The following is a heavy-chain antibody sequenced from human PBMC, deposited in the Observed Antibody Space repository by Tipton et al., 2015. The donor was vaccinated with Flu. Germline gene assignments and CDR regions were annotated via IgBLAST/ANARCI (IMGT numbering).Heavy chain of an antibody. CDR2: IYYSGST. D-gene: IGHD6-19*01. CDR3: ARAYSGWRFDP. J-gene: IGHJ5*02. Sequence: TLSLTCTVSGGSISSYYWSWIRQPPGKGLEWIGYIYYSGSTNYNPSLKSRVTISVDTSKNQFSLKLSSVTAADTAVYYCARAYSGWRFDPWGQGTLVTVSS. CDR1: GGSISSYY. V-gene: IGHV4-59*08.